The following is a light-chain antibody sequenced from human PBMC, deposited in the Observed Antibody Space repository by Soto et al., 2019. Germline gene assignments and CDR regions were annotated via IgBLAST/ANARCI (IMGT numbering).Light chain of an antibody. CDR3: QLYGNSLLYT. Sequence: ETVLTQSPGTLSLSPGERATLSCRTSQSVSSRDLAWYQQKSGQAPRLLIYGVSTRATGIPDRFGGSGSGTAFTLTISRLEPEDFAVYYWQLYGNSLLYTFGQGNKLEIK. CDR1: QSVSSRD. J-gene: IGKJ2*01. V-gene: IGKV3-20*01. CDR2: GVS.